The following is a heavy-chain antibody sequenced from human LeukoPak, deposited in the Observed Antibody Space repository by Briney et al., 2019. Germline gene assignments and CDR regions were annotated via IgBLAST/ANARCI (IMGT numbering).Heavy chain of an antibody. V-gene: IGHV3-30*04. CDR2: ISHDGSYK. J-gene: IGHJ4*02. CDR3: ARDEYYGSGTKIDY. D-gene: IGHD3-10*01. Sequence: GGSLRLSCAASGFTLSSHAMHWVHQAPGKGLEWVAVISHDGSYKYYADSVKGRFTISRDNSKNTLYLQMNSLRAEDTAMYYCARDEYYGSGTKIDYWGQGSLVTVSS. CDR1: GFTLSSHA.